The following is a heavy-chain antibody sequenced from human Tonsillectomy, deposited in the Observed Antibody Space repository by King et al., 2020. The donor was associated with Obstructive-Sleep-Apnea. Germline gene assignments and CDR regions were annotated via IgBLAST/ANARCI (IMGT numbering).Heavy chain of an antibody. CDR1: GYTFTGYY. J-gene: IGHJ4*02. CDR3: ATYGFVGGINYFDY. CDR2: INPNSGDT. Sequence: VQLVESGAEVKKPGASVKVSCKASGYTFTGYYMHWVRQAPGQGLEWMGWINPNSGDTKYAQRFQGRVTMTRDTSISTAYMELSRLRSDDTAVYYCATYGFVGGINYFDYWGQGTLVTVSS. V-gene: IGHV1-2*02. D-gene: IGHD4-17*01.